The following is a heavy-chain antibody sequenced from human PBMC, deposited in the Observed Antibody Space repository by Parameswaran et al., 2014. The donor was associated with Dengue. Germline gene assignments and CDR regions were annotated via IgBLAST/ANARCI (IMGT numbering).Heavy chain of an antibody. V-gene: IGHV4-59*13. Sequence: PGKGLEWIGYFYYTGSTSYNPSLNGRVSISVDTPKNLLSLKLSSVTAADTAVYYCARADHYYYGMDVWGQGTTVTVSS. CDR3: ARADHYYYGMDV. CDR2: FYYTGST. J-gene: IGHJ6*02.